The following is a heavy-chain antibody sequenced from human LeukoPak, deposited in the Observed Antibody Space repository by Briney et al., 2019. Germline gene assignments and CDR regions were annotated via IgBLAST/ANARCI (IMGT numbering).Heavy chain of an antibody. CDR1: GGSISNSDYY. Sequence: PSETLSLTCTVSGGSISNSDYYWGWIRQPPGKGLEWIGYIYHFGNTNYNPSLKSRATISVDTSKNQFSLELTSATAADTAVYYCVRGYCSRGSCYHFDYWGQGTLVTVSS. J-gene: IGHJ4*02. CDR3: VRGYCSRGSCYHFDY. V-gene: IGHV4-39*01. D-gene: IGHD2-15*01. CDR2: IYHFGNT.